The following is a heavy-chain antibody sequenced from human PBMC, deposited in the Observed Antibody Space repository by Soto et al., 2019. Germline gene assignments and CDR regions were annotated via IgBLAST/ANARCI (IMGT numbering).Heavy chain of an antibody. Sequence: GSLRLSCAASGFTFSSYSMNWVRQAPGKGLEWVSSISSSSSYIYYADSVKGRFTIPRDNAKNSLYLQMNSLRAEDTAVYYCARENGGWRIDPWGQGTLVTVSS. V-gene: IGHV3-21*01. CDR3: ARENGGWRIDP. CDR1: GFTFSSYS. D-gene: IGHD3-16*01. J-gene: IGHJ5*02. CDR2: ISSSSSYI.